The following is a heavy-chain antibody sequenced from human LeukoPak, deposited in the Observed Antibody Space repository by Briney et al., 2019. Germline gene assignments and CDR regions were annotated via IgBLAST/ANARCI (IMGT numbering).Heavy chain of an antibody. J-gene: IGHJ4*02. V-gene: IGHV1-46*01. CDR1: GYTLTSYR. CDR3: ARDSLPHYYTSGSQNPADY. Sequence: ASVKGSCKASGYTLTSYRIHWVRQAPGQGLEWMGIINPSGGSTTYTQKFQGRVTMTRDTSTSTVYMELSRLTSEDTAVYYCARDSLPHYYTSGSQNPADYWGQGTLVTVSS. CDR2: INPSGGST. D-gene: IGHD3-10*01.